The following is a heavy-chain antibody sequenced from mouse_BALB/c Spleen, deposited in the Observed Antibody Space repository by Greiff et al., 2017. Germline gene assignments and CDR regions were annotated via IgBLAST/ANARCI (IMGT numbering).Heavy chain of an antibody. V-gene: IGHV5-4*02. CDR2: ISDGGSYT. J-gene: IGHJ3*01. D-gene: IGHD2-4*01. CDR1: GFTFSDYY. Sequence: EVKLMESGGGLVKPGGSLKLSCAASGFTFSDYYMYWVRQTPEKRLEWVATISDGGSYTYYPDSVKGRFTISRDNAKNNLYLQMSSLKSEDTAMYYCARDRAYDYDDRGFAYWGQGTLVTVSA. CDR3: ARDRAYDYDDRGFAY.